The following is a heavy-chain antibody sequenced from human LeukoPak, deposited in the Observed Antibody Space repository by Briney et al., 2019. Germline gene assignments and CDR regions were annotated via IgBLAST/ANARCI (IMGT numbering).Heavy chain of an antibody. D-gene: IGHD3-22*01. V-gene: IGHV3-30*04. Sequence: PGGSLRLSCAASGFTFSSYAMHWVRQAPGKGLEWVAVISYDGSNKYYADSVKGRFTISRDNSKNTLYLQMNSLRAEDTAVYYCARDDDSSGYYGWVDYWGQGTLVTVSS. J-gene: IGHJ4*02. CDR3: ARDDDSSGYYGWVDY. CDR2: ISYDGSNK. CDR1: GFTFSSYA.